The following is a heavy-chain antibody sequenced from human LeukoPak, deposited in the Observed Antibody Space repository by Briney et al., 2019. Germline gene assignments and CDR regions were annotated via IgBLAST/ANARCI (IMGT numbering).Heavy chain of an antibody. CDR3: AKGDSGYYYADDAFDI. CDR2: ISASGSST. CDR1: GFTFSDYA. J-gene: IGHJ3*02. Sequence: PGGSLRLSCAASGFTFSDYAMSWVRQAPGKVLEWVSAISASGSSTYYADSVKGRFTISRDSSKNTLYLQMNSLRTEDTAIYYCAKGDSGYYYADDAFDIWGQGTMVTVSS. D-gene: IGHD3-22*01. V-gene: IGHV3-23*01.